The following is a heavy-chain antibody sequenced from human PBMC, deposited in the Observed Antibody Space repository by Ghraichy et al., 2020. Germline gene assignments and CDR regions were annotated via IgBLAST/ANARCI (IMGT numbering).Heavy chain of an antibody. J-gene: IGHJ6*03. CDR1: GGTFSSYA. V-gene: IGHV1-69*13. CDR2: IIPIFGTA. D-gene: IGHD3-10*01. Sequence: SVKVSCKASGGTFSSYAISWVRQAPGQGLEWMGGIIPIFGTANYAQKFQGRVTITADESTSTAYMELSSLRSEDTAVYYCARGDYYGSGTYPQAYYYYMDVWGKGTTVTVSS. CDR3: ARGDYYGSGTYPQAYYYYMDV.